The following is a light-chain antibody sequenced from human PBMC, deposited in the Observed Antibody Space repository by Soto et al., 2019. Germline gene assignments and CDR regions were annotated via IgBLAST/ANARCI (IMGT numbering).Light chain of an antibody. Sequence: EIVLTQSPGTLSLSPGERATLSCRASQSVSTNYLAWYQRKPGQAPRLLIYGASSRATDIPARFSGSGSGTDFTLTINRLRPEDFAVYYCQQYGSSPPTFGQGTKVEIK. V-gene: IGKV3-20*01. CDR1: QSVSTNY. CDR3: QQYGSSPPT. CDR2: GAS. J-gene: IGKJ1*01.